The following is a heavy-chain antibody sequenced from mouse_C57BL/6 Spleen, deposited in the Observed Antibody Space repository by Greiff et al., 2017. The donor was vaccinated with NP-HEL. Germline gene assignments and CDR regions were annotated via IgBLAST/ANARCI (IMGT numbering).Heavy chain of an antibody. CDR1: GYTFTDYN. V-gene: IGHV1-18*01. D-gene: IGHD2-3*01. CDR3: ARSGYDFAY. CDR2: INPNNGGT. J-gene: IGHJ3*01. Sequence: VQLQQSGPELVKPGASVKIPCKASGYTFTDYNMDWVKQSHGKSLEWIGDINPNNGGTIYNQKFKGKATLTVDKSSSTAYMELRSLTSEDTAVYDCARSGYDFAYWGQGTLVTVSA.